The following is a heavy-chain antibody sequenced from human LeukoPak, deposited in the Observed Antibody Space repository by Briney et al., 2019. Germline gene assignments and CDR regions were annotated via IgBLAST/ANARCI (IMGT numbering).Heavy chain of an antibody. CDR3: ARQRIAAAGTLNWFDP. Sequence: XXXSXYXFXXXWIGWVRQMPGKGLEWMGIIYPGDSGTRYSPSFQGQVTISADKSISTAYLQCSSLKASDTAMYYCARQRIAAAGTLNWFDPWGQGTLVTVSS. J-gene: IGHJ5*02. V-gene: IGHV5-51*01. CDR1: XYXFXXXW. CDR2: IYPGDSGT. D-gene: IGHD6-13*01.